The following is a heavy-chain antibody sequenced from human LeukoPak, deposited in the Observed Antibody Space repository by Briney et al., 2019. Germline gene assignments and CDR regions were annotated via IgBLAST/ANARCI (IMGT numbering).Heavy chain of an antibody. V-gene: IGHV3-30*04. CDR3: AREFWSGYWDY. Sequence: GGCLRLSCAASVFTLSSYSMQWVRQAPGKGREWVAVISYDGSNKYYADSVKGRFTISRDNSKNTLYLQMNSLRAEDTAVYYCAREFWSGYWDYWGQGTLVTVSS. J-gene: IGHJ4*02. CDR2: ISYDGSNK. D-gene: IGHD3-3*01. CDR1: VFTLSSYS.